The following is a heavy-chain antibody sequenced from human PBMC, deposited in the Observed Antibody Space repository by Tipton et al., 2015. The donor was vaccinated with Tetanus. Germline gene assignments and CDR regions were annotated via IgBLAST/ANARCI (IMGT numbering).Heavy chain of an antibody. D-gene: IGHD1-26*01. J-gene: IGHJ4*02. CDR3: ARELDSGSDGGYFDY. V-gene: IGHV3-23*01. CDR1: GFMFSSYD. Sequence: SLRLSCAASGFMFSSYDMTWVRQAPGKGLEWVSTIRGAGFTTYYADSVKGRFTISRDNSKNTLYLQMNSLRAEDTAVYYCARELDSGSDGGYFDYWGQGTLVTVSS. CDR2: IRGAGFTT.